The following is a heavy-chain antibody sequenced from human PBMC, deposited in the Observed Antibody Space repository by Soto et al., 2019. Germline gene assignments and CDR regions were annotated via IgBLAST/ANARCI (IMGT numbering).Heavy chain of an antibody. D-gene: IGHD1-7*01. Sequence: SETLSLTCAVSGGSFTSNNWWTWVRQPPGQGLEWIGEIYRTGSTNYNPSLKSRVTISLDKSENQFSLKVTSLTAADTAVYYCASRDPGTIVDYWGQGTLVTVSS. CDR3: ASRDPGTIVDY. J-gene: IGHJ4*02. V-gene: IGHV4-4*02. CDR2: IYRTGST. CDR1: GGSFTSNNW.